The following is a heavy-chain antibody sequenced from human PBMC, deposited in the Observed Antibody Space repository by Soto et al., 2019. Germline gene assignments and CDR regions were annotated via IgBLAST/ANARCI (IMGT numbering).Heavy chain of an antibody. Sequence: SVKVSCKASGGTFSSYAISWVRQAPGQGLEWMGGIIPIFGTANYAQKFQGRVTITADESTSTAYMELSSLRSEDTAVYYCAREPYCSGGSCYGWYFDLWGRGTLVTVSS. V-gene: IGHV1-69*13. CDR3: AREPYCSGGSCYGWYFDL. CDR1: GGTFSSYA. J-gene: IGHJ2*01. D-gene: IGHD2-15*01. CDR2: IIPIFGTA.